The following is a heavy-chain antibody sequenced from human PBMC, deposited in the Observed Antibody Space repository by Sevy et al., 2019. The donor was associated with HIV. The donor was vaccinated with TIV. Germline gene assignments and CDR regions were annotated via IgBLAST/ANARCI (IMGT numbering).Heavy chain of an antibody. D-gene: IGHD3-10*01. J-gene: IGHJ4*02. CDR1: GFTFSSYS. Sequence: GGSLRLSCAASGFTFSSYSMNWVRQAPGKGLEWVSYISSSSSTIYYADSVKGRFTISRDNAKNSLYLQMNSLRDEDTAVYYCAGSITMVRGVIITGPYFDYWGQGTLVTVSS. V-gene: IGHV3-48*02. CDR3: AGSITMVRGVIITGPYFDY. CDR2: ISSSSSTI.